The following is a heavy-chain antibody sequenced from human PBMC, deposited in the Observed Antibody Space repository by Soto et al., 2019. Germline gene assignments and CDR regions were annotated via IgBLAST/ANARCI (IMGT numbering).Heavy chain of an antibody. CDR1: GGSITSSFY. Sequence: QLQLQESGPGLVKPSETLSLSCTVSGGSITSSFYWGWLRQPPGKGLEWIGSIYGTGNTYYNPSLKGRVTISADTSKNPFSLNLISVTAADTAVYYCRSSSRYSTDVWGQGATVTVSS. J-gene: IGHJ6*02. CDR3: RSSSRYSTDV. CDR2: IYGTGNT. D-gene: IGHD6-13*01. V-gene: IGHV4-39*01.